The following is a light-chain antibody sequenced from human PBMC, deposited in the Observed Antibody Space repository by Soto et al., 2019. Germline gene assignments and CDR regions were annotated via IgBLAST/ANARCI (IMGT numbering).Light chain of an antibody. V-gene: IGLV2-18*02. CDR2: DVS. CDR1: SSDVGGSNG. J-gene: IGLJ1*01. Sequence: QSALTQPPSFSGSPGQSVAISCTGTSSDVGGSNGVSWYQQPPGTAPKLMIYDVSNRPSGVPDRFSGSKSGNTASLTISGLQAEDEGDYYCSSYTSSSTYVFGTGTKVTVL. CDR3: SSYTSSSTYV.